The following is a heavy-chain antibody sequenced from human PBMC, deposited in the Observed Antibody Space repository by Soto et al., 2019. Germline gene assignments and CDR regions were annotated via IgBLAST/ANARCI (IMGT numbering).Heavy chain of an antibody. Sequence: PSETLSLTCTVSGGSISNKYWSWIRQPAGKGLEWIGRMSSSGVTNYSPSLESRVTMSVDMSKNQFSLKLSSVTATDAAVYYCARALDSSGWYGDDAFDIWGQGTLVTVSS. J-gene: IGHJ3*02. V-gene: IGHV4-4*07. CDR1: GGSISNKY. CDR3: ARALDSSGWYGDDAFDI. D-gene: IGHD6-19*01. CDR2: MSSSGVT.